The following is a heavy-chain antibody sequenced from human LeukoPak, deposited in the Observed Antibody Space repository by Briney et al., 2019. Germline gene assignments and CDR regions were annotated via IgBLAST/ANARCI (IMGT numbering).Heavy chain of an antibody. J-gene: IGHJ4*02. CDR1: GGSISSYY. D-gene: IGHD1-26*01. Sequence: PSETLSLTCTVSGGSISSYYWSWIRQPPGKGLEWIGYIYYSGSTNYKPSLKSRVTISVDTSKNQFSLKLSSVTAADTAVYYCARERSGNWRFDYWGQGTLVTVSS. V-gene: IGHV4-59*12. CDR2: IYYSGST. CDR3: ARERSGNWRFDY.